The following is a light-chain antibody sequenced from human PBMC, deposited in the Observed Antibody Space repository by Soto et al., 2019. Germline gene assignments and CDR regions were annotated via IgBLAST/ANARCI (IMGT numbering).Light chain of an antibody. CDR1: QSVLYSTDNRNY. Sequence: DIVMTQSPDSLAVSLGERATINCKSSQSVLYSTDNRNYLAWYQQKPGQSPKVLIYWASTREAGVPDRFSGSGSGTDFTLTISSLQAEDVAVYHCQQYYIAPFTFGQGTRLEIK. V-gene: IGKV4-1*01. CDR3: QQYYIAPFT. CDR2: WAS. J-gene: IGKJ5*01.